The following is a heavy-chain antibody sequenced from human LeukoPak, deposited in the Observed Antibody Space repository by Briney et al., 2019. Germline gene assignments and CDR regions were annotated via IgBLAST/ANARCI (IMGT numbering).Heavy chain of an antibody. CDR2: ISSSSYI. J-gene: IGHJ4*02. D-gene: IGHD5-18*01. Sequence: GGSLRLSCAASGFTFSSYSMNWVRQAPGKGLEWVSSISSSSYIYYADSVKGRFTISRDNAKNSLYLQMNSLRAEDTAVYYCARDRGRRKWIQLNPDELDYWGQGTLVTVSS. CDR3: ARDRGRRKWIQLNPDELDY. V-gene: IGHV3-21*01. CDR1: GFTFSSYS.